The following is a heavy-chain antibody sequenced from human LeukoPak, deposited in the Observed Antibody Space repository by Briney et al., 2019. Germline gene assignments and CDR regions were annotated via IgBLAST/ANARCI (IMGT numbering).Heavy chain of an antibody. D-gene: IGHD3-22*01. CDR3: AKTYYYDSSGYLPLH. CDR1: GFTVCSNY. J-gene: IGHJ1*01. Sequence: PGGSLRLSCAASGFTVCSNYMSWVRQAPGKGLEWVSVIYSGGSTYYADSVKGRFTISRDNSKNTLYLQMNSLRAEDTAVYYCAKTYYYDSSGYLPLHWGQGTLVTVSS. CDR2: IYSGGST. V-gene: IGHV3-53*01.